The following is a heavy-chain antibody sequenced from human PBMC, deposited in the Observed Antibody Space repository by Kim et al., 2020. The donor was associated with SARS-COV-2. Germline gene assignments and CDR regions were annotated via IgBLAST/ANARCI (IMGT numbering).Heavy chain of an antibody. J-gene: IGHJ4*02. V-gene: IGHV3-23*01. CDR3: AKSGSNSWYYFDY. D-gene: IGHD4-4*01. Sequence: GGSLRLSCAASGFTFSDYAMSWVRQAPGKGLEWVATISAGGGSTYYADSVKGRFTISRDNSKNTLYLQMNGLRAEDTAVYYCAKSGSNSWYYFDYWGQGTLVTVSS. CDR2: ISAGGGST. CDR1: GFTFSDYA.